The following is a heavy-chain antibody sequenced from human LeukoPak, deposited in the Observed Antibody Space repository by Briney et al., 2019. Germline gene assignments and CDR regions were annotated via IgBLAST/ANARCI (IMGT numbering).Heavy chain of an antibody. D-gene: IGHD2-2*01. J-gene: IGHJ4*02. CDR1: GFSFSRYA. V-gene: IGHV3-23*01. CDR3: ARGREVRRSTSLDY. Sequence: GGSLRLSCAASGFSFSRYAMSWVRQAPGKGLEWLSLISDNGETTSYADSVKGRFTISRDNSKNTLYLQMNSLRAEDTAVYYCARGREVRRSTSLDYWGQGTLVTVSS. CDR2: ISDNGETT.